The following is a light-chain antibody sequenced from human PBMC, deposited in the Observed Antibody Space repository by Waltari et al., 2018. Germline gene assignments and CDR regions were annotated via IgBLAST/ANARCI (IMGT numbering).Light chain of an antibody. V-gene: IGLV3-1*01. J-gene: IGLJ2*01. CDR2: LNS. Sequence: SYQLSQPPSVSVSPGQTASITCSGFKLGDQHASWYRQKPGQSPVKVIYLNSKRPSGIPERFSGSNSGNTATLTISGTQAMDEADYYCQAWDSSLVVFGGGTKLTVL. CDR3: QAWDSSLVV. CDR1: KLGDQH.